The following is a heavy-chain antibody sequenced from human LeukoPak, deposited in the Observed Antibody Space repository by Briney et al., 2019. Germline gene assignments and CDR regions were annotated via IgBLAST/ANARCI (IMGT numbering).Heavy chain of an antibody. V-gene: IGHV4-34*01. CDR1: GGSFSGYY. J-gene: IGHJ5*02. Sequence: PSETLSLTCAVYGGSFSGYYWSWIRQPPGKGLEWIGEINHSGSTNYNPSLKSRVTISVDTSKNQFSLKLSSVTAADTAVYYCARNTVAFFGVDAWGQGTLVTVSS. CDR2: INHSGST. CDR3: ARNTVAFFGVDA. D-gene: IGHD3-3*01.